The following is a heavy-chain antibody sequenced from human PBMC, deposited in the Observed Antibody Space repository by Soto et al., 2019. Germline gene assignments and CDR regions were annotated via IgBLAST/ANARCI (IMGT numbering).Heavy chain of an antibody. V-gene: IGHV1-69*13. CDR2: IIPIFGTA. CDR3: ARTAVAGPKNSYYFDY. D-gene: IGHD6-19*01. Sequence: SVKVSCKASGGTFSSYAISWVRQAPGQGLEWMGGIIPIFGTANYAQKFQGRVTITADESTSTAYMELSSLRSEDTAVYYCARTAVAGPKNSYYFDYWGQGTLVTVSS. J-gene: IGHJ4*02. CDR1: GGTFSSYA.